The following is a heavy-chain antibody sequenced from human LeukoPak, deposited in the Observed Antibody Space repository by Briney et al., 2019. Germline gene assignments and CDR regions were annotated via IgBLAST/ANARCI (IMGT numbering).Heavy chain of an antibody. J-gene: IGHJ6*02. CDR1: GYTFTGYY. D-gene: IGHD3-9*01. V-gene: IGHV1-2*02. Sequence: GASVKVSCKASGYTFTGYYMHWVRQAPGQGLEWMGWINPNSGGTNYAQKFQGRVTMTRDTSISTAYMELSRLRSDDTAVYYCARALHRYFDWLERGYYYYYGMDVWGQGTTVTVSS. CDR3: ARALHRYFDWLERGYYYYYGMDV. CDR2: INPNSGGT.